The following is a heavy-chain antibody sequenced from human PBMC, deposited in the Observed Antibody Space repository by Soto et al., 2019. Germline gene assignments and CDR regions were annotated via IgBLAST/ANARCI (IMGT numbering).Heavy chain of an antibody. CDR1: GGSISSGGYY. D-gene: IGHD3-22*01. CDR3: AREGDSSGFNWFDP. Sequence: TLSLPCTVSGGSISSGGYYWSCIRQHPGKGLEWIGYIYYSGSTYYNPSLKSRVTISVDTSKNQFSLKLSSVTAADTAVYYCAREGDSSGFNWFDPWGQGTLVTVSS. J-gene: IGHJ5*02. V-gene: IGHV4-31*03. CDR2: IYYSGST.